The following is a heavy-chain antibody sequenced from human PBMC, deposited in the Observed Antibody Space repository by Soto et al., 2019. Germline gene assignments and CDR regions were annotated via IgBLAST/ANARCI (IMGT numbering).Heavy chain of an antibody. J-gene: IGHJ4*02. V-gene: IGHV4-61*01. CDR1: GGSVSSGSYY. D-gene: IGHD5-12*01. CDR2: ISSSGST. CDR3: AAEPRDGYNLAFDY. Sequence: QVQLQESGPGLVKPSETLSLTCTVSGGSVSSGSYYWSWIRQPPGEGLEWIGYISSSGSTRNNPSLKSRVTISVDTSKNQFSLKLSSVTAADTAVYYCAAEPRDGYNLAFDYWGQGTLVTVSS.